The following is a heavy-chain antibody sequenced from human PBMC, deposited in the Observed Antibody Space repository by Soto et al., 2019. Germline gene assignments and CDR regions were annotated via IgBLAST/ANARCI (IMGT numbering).Heavy chain of an antibody. D-gene: IGHD3-9*01. V-gene: IGHV4-4*02. CDR3: ARNPRSGILTGYLDF. CDR2: IYHTGST. J-gene: IGHJ4*02. CDR1: GDSISSSNW. Sequence: SETLSLTCAVSGDSISSSNWWSWVRQPPGKGLEWIGEIYHTGSTTYNPSLQSRVIVSVDKSKSQFSLILTSVTAADTAVYYCARNPRSGILTGYLDFWGQGTLVTVSS.